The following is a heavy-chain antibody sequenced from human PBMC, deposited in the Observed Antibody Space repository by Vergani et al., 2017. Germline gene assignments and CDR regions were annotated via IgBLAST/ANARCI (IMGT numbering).Heavy chain of an antibody. Sequence: QVQLQQWGAGLLKPSETLSLTCAVYGGSFSGYYWSWIRQPPGKGLEWIGEINHSGSTNYNPSLKSRVTISVDTSNNQCSLKLSSVTSADTAVDYCAKLRRDGYNYKISRFRAFDIWGQGTMVTVSS. V-gene: IGHV4-34*01. D-gene: IGHD5-24*01. CDR1: GGSFSGYY. CDR3: AKLRRDGYNYKISRFRAFDI. CDR2: INHSGST. J-gene: IGHJ3*02.